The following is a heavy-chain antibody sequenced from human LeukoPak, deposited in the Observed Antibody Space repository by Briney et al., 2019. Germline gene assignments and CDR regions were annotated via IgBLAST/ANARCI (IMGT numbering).Heavy chain of an antibody. J-gene: IGHJ4*02. CDR3: AKREVAEYYFDY. CDR2: ISGSGGST. V-gene: IGHV3-23*01. CDR1: GFTFSGYV. D-gene: IGHD2-15*01. Sequence: GGSLRLSCAASGFTFSGYVMSWVRQAPGKGLEWVSTISGSGGSTYYADSVKGRFTISRDNSKNTLYLQMNSLRAEDTAVYYCAKREVAEYYFDYWGQGTLVTVSS.